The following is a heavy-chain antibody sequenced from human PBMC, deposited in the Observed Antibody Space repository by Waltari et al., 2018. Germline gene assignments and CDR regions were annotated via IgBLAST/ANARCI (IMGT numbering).Heavy chain of an antibody. Sequence: QVQLQQWGAGLLKPSATLSLTCAVCGGSFSGYYWRWTRQPPQQGLEWRGEINHLGSTHYNPSLKSRVTVSVDTSKIQFSLKLSSVTAADTAVYYCARGDTMVRGVIRSRNAFDIWGQGTMVTVSS. J-gene: IGHJ3*02. D-gene: IGHD3-10*01. CDR3: ARGDTMVRGVIRSRNAFDI. CDR1: GGSFSGYY. V-gene: IGHV4-34*01. CDR2: INHLGST.